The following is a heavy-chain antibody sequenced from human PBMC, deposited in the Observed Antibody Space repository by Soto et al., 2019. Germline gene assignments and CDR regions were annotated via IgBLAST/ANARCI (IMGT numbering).Heavy chain of an antibody. J-gene: IGHJ6*02. D-gene: IGHD6-13*01. CDR3: AKDDDIAAAGIDYYGMDV. Sequence: EVQLLESGGGLVQPGGSLRLSCAASGFTFSSYAMSWVRQAPGKGLEWVSAISGSGGSTYYADSVKGRFTISRDNSKNTLYLQMNSLRAEDTAVYYCAKDDDIAAAGIDYYGMDVWGQGTTVTVSS. CDR2: ISGSGGST. CDR1: GFTFSSYA. V-gene: IGHV3-23*01.